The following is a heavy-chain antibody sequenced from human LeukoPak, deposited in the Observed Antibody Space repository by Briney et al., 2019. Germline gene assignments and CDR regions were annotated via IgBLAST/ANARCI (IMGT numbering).Heavy chain of an antibody. CDR2: INQSGST. V-gene: IGHV4-34*01. Sequence: PSETLSLTCAVYGGSFSGYDWSWIRQPPGKGLEWIGEINQSGSTNYNPSLKRRGTISVDTSKNQFSLKLSSVTAADTPVYYCARALVATKPFDYWGQGTLVTVSS. CDR3: ARALVATKPFDY. D-gene: IGHD5-12*01. J-gene: IGHJ4*02. CDR1: GGSFSGYD.